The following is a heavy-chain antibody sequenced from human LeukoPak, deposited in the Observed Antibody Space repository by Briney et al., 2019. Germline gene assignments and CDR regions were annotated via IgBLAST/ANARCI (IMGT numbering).Heavy chain of an antibody. CDR3: ASGYCSGGSCYFDY. Sequence: GGSLRLSCAASGFTFSSYSMNWVRQAPGKGLEWVSSISSSSYIYYADSVKGRFTISRDNAKNSLYLQMNSLRAEDTAVYYCASGYCSGGSCYFDYWGQGTLVTVSS. J-gene: IGHJ4*02. CDR2: ISSSSYI. D-gene: IGHD2-15*01. CDR1: GFTFSSYS. V-gene: IGHV3-21*01.